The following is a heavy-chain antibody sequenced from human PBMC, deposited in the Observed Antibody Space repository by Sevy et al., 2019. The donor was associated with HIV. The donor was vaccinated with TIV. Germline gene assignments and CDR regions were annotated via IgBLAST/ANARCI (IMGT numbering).Heavy chain of an antibody. CDR1: EFTISTYA. V-gene: IGHV3-21*01. CDR2: ISSSSNYL. D-gene: IGHD1-20*01. J-gene: IGHJ6*02. CDR3: AKRLVSWDGMDV. Sequence: GGSLRLSCAASEFTISTYAMNWVRQAPGKGLEWVSFISSSSNYLYYADSVKGRFTISRDNAKNLLYLQMNSLRAEDTAVYYCAKRLVSWDGMDVWGQGTTVTVSS.